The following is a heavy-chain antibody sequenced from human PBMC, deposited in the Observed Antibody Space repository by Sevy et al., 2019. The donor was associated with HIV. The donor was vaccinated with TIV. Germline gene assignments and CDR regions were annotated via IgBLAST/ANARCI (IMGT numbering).Heavy chain of an antibody. D-gene: IGHD5-12*01. J-gene: IGHJ4*02. Sequence: VGSLRLSCAASGFTFSSYAMSWVHQAPGKGLEWVSAISGSGISTYYADSVKGRFTISRDNSKNTLYLQMNNLRAEDTAVFYCAKAIGYSGYETDYWGQGTLVTVSS. CDR3: AKAIGYSGYETDY. CDR2: ISGSGIST. CDR1: GFTFSSYA. V-gene: IGHV3-23*01.